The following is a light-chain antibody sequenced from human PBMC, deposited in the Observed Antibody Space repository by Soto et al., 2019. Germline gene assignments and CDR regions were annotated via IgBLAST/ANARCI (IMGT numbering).Light chain of an antibody. V-gene: IGKV3D-15*01. CDR3: QQYNNWPLT. CDR2: GAS. CDR1: QSVSDN. J-gene: IGKJ4*01. Sequence: EIVITQSPFTLSVSPGERATLSCRASQSVSDNLAWYQQKPGQAPRLLFYGASTRATDIPVRFSGSGSGTEFTLTISSLQSEDFAVYYCQQYNNWPLTFGGGTKVDIK.